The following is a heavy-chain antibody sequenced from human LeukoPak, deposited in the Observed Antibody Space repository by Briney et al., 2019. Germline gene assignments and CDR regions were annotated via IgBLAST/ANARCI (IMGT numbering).Heavy chain of an antibody. CDR1: GGTFSSYA. D-gene: IGHD2-2*01. Sequence: SVKVSCKASGGTFSSYAISWVRQAPGQGLEWMGGIIPIFGTANYAQKFQGRVTITADESTSTAYMELSSLRSEDTAVYYCARGPKGILVVPAAIKVPYYYYMDVWGKGTTVTVSS. CDR2: IIPIFGTA. J-gene: IGHJ6*03. CDR3: ARGPKGILVVPAAIKVPYYYYMDV. V-gene: IGHV1-69*13.